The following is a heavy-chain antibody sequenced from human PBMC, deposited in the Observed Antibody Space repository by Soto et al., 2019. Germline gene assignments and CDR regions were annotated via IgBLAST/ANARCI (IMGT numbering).Heavy chain of an antibody. CDR2: IWYDGSNK. J-gene: IGHJ4*02. CDR1: GFTFSSYG. V-gene: IGHV3-33*01. Sequence: QVQLVESGGGVVQPGRSLRLSCAASGFTFSSYGMHWVRQAPGKGLEWVAVIWYDGSNKYYADSVKGRFTISRDNSKNTLYLQMNSLRAEDTAVYYCARDPREYCSGGSCSTFDYWGQGTLVTVSS. D-gene: IGHD2-15*01. CDR3: ARDPREYCSGGSCSTFDY.